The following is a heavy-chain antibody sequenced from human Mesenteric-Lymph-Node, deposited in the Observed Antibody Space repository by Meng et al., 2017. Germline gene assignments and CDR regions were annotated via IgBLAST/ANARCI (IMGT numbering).Heavy chain of an antibody. CDR2: IYYSGST. CDR1: GGSISSYY. Sequence: SETLSLTCTVSGGSISSYYWSWIRQPPGKGLEWIGYIYYSGSTNYNPSLKSRVTISVDTSKNQFSLKLSSVTAADTAVYYCARGVLYGSGSPDIWGQGTMVTVSS. CDR3: ARGVLYGSGSPDI. D-gene: IGHD3-10*01. V-gene: IGHV4-59*01. J-gene: IGHJ3*02.